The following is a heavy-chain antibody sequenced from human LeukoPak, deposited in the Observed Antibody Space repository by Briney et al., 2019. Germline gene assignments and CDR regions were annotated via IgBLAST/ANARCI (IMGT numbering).Heavy chain of an antibody. Sequence: GGSLRLSCAASGFTFSSYGMHWVRQAPGKGLEWVAVISYDGSNKYYADSVKGRFTISRDNTKNTLYLQMNSLRAEDTAVYYCAREGITGTTSCDYWGQGTLVTVSS. CDR3: AREGITGTTSCDY. V-gene: IGHV3-30*03. CDR2: ISYDGSNK. D-gene: IGHD1-7*01. J-gene: IGHJ4*02. CDR1: GFTFSSYG.